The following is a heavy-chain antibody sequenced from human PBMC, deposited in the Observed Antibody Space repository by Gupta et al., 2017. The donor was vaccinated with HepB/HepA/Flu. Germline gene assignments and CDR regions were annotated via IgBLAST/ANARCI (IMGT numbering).Heavy chain of an antibody. J-gene: IGHJ4*02. CDR1: GFTFSTYD. D-gene: IGHD2-2*02. CDR3: AKPLAPYTNRCYDY. Sequence: EVQLLESGGGLVQPGGSLRLSCAASGFTFSTYDMSWVRQAPGKGLEWVSIIGDGGTTYYADAGKGRFTISRDNAKNTLYLQMKRLRPEETAVYYCAKPLAPYTNRCYDYGGQGTLVTVSS. CDR2: IGDGGTT. V-gene: IGHV3-23*01.